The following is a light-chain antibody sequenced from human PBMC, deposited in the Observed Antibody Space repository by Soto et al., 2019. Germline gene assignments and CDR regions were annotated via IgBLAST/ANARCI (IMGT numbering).Light chain of an antibody. CDR3: QQYGSSPRT. CDR2: GAS. CDR1: QSVSSSY. J-gene: IGKJ2*01. V-gene: IGKV3-20*01. Sequence: EIVLTQSPGTLSLSPWEIATLSCRASQSVSSSYLAWYQQKPGQAPRLLIYGASSRATGIPDRFSGSGSGTDFTLTISRLEPEDFAVYYCQQYGSSPRTFGQGTKLEIK.